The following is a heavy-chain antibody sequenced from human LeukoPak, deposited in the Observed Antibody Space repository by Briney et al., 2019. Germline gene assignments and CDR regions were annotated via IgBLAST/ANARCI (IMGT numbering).Heavy chain of an antibody. CDR3: AGTLYSGYGLGSLGAFDI. CDR1: GFTFSSYA. CDR2: ISYDGSNK. J-gene: IGHJ3*02. Sequence: QPGRSLRLSCAASGFTFSSYAMHWVRQAPGKGLEWVAVISYDGSNKYYADSVKGLFTISRDNSKNTLYLQMNSLRAEDTAVYYCAGTLYSGYGLGSLGAFDIWGQGTMVTVSS. D-gene: IGHD5-12*01. V-gene: IGHV3-30*14.